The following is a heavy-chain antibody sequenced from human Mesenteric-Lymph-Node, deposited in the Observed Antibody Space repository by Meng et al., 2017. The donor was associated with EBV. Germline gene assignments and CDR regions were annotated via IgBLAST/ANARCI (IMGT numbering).Heavy chain of an antibody. CDR3: ASRGYSDGWTFDS. V-gene: IGHV4-30-4*01. D-gene: IGHD5-18*01. CDR1: GGSVSSAGYY. Sequence: QGRVTGAGPGLVKPSQTLSLTCAVSGGSVSSAGYYWNWIRQPPGKGLEWIGYMYYSGSIYYNPSLKSRVTISVDTSKNQFSLKLSSVTAADTAVYYCASRGYSDGWTFDSWGQGTLVTVSS. CDR2: MYYSGSI. J-gene: IGHJ4*02.